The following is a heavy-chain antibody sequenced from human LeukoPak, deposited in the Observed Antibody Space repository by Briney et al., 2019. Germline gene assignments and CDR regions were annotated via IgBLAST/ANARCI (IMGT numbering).Heavy chain of an antibody. J-gene: IGHJ4*02. V-gene: IGHV3-53*01. Sequence: GGSLRLSCAASGFTVSSSHMTWVRQAVGKGLEWVSFIYSGGDTSYADAVKGRFTISRDNSKNSLYLQMNSLRAEDTAVYYCARVYNYVFDYWGQGTLVTVSS. D-gene: IGHD3-10*02. CDR2: IYSGGDT. CDR1: GFTVSSSH. CDR3: ARVYNYVFDY.